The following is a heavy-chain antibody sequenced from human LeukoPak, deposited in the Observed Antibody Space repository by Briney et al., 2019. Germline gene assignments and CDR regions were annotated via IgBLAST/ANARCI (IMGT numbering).Heavy chain of an antibody. V-gene: IGHV3-7*05. J-gene: IGHJ4*02. CDR1: GFTFSSYW. Sequence: GGSLTLSCAASGFTFSSYWMSWVRQAPGKGLEWVANIKQDGSEKYDVDSVKGRLTISRDNAKNSLYLQMSSLRAEDTAVYYCAREQYSYGYIDYWGQGTVVPVSS. CDR2: IKQDGSEK. CDR3: AREQYSYGYIDY. D-gene: IGHD5-18*01.